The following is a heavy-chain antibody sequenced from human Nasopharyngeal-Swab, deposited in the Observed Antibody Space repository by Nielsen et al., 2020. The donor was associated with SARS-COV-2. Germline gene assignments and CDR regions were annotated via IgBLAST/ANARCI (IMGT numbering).Heavy chain of an antibody. D-gene: IGHD1-26*01. CDR1: GGSTTSSSYY. CDR3: AKSGSYHTIYFDY. J-gene: IGHJ4*02. CDR2: IYYSGST. V-gene: IGHV4-39*01. Sequence: SDTLSPTCTVSGGSTTSSSYYWGWIRQPPGKGLEWIGSIYYSGSTYYNPSLKSRVTISVDTSKNQFSLKLSSVTAADTAVYYCAKSGSYHTIYFDYWGQGTLVTVSS.